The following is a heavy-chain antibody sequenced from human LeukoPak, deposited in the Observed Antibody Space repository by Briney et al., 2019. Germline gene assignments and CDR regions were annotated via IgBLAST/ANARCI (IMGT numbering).Heavy chain of an antibody. CDR3: AKDLTPMVVANYYYMDG. Sequence: GGSLRLSCAASGFTFSSDAMSWVRQAPGKGLEWVAVVSYDGHTKHYSESVRGRFTISRDNSKDTLYLEMGSLRVGDTALYYCAKDLTPMVVANYYYMDGWGKGTTVTVSS. J-gene: IGHJ6*03. CDR1: GFTFSSDA. CDR2: VSYDGHTK. V-gene: IGHV3-30*18. D-gene: IGHD5-18*01.